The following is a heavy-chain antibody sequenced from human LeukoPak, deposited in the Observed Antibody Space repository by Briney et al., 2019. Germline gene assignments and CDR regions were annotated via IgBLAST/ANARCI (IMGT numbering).Heavy chain of an antibody. CDR2: INPSGGST. Sequence: VASVKVSCKASGYTFTSHYMHWVRQGPGQGLEWMGIINPSGGSTSYAQKFQGRVTMTRDTSTNTVYMELSSLRSEDTAVYYCARGASSIAALNPFWYFDLWGRGTLVTVSS. D-gene: IGHD6-6*01. CDR1: GYTFTSHY. V-gene: IGHV1-46*01. CDR3: ARGASSIAALNPFWYFDL. J-gene: IGHJ2*01.